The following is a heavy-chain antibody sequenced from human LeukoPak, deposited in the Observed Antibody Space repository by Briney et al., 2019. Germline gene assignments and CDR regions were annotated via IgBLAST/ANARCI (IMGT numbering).Heavy chain of an antibody. CDR3: ARGTFYGGNSPFAFDI. V-gene: IGHV3-53*01. CDR1: GFSVSSNY. J-gene: IGHJ3*02. CDR2: FYRGGSR. Sequence: GGSLRLSCVASGFSVSSNYMSWVRQAPGKGLEWVSVFYRGGSRYYTDSVKGPLTISRDNSKNTLYFQMNSLRAEGTAVYYCARGTFYGGNSPFAFDIWGQGTMVTVSS. D-gene: IGHD4-23*01.